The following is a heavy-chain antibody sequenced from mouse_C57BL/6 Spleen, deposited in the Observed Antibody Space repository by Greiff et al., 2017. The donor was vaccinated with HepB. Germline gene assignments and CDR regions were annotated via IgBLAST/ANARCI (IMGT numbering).Heavy chain of an antibody. CDR3: ARSSYYGNYDAMDY. CDR1: GYTFTSYG. J-gene: IGHJ4*01. D-gene: IGHD2-1*01. CDR2: IYPRSGNT. Sequence: VKLQESGAELARPGASVKLSCKASGYTFTSYGISWVKQRTGQGLEWIGEIYPRSGNTYYNEKFKGKATLTADKSSSTAYMELRSLTSEDSAVYFCARSSYYGNYDAMDYWGQGTSVTVSS. V-gene: IGHV1-81*01.